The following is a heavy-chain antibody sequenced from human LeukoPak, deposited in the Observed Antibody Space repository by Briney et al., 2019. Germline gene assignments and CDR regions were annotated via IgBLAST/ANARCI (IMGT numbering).Heavy chain of an antibody. CDR3: ARGDYGDPFDY. CDR2: INWNGGST. CDR1: GFNFDDYG. V-gene: IGHV3-20*04. Sequence: GGSLRLSCAASGFNFDDYGMSWVRQAPGKGLEWVSGINWNGGSTAYADSVKGRFTVSRDNAKNSLYLQMNSLRAEDTALYYCARGDYGDPFDYWCQGTLVTVSS. D-gene: IGHD4-17*01. J-gene: IGHJ4*02.